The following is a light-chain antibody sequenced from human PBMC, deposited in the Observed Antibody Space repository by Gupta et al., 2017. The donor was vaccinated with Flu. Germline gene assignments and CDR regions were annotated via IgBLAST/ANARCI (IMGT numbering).Light chain of an antibody. Sequence: SINCSGGRLGVNYVCCYKQTPGQSPVMVIYQVTKRPSGIPERFSGSNSWNTATLTIRVTQAMDEADYYCQAWDSRVFGGGTTLTVL. CDR3: QAWDSRV. CDR2: QVT. CDR1: RLGVNY. J-gene: IGLJ3*02. V-gene: IGLV3-1*01.